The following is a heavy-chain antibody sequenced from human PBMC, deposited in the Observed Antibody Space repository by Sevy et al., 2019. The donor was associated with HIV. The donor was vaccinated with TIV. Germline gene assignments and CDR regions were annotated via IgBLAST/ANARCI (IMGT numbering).Heavy chain of an antibody. J-gene: IGHJ5*02. CDR2: ISSSGTTI. CDR1: GFTFSSYE. V-gene: IGHV3-48*03. Sequence: GGSLRLSCEASGFTFSSYEMNWVHQAPGKGLEWVSYISSSGTTIKYADSVKGQFTISRDNAKNSLYMQMNSLRAEDTAVYYCARVDANYDKGFDPWGQGTLVTVSS. CDR3: ARVDANYDKGFDP. D-gene: IGHD3-22*01.